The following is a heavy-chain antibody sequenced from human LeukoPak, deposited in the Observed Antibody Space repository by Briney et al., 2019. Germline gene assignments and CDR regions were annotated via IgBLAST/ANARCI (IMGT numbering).Heavy chain of an antibody. CDR3: ARYSGGYSIDY. V-gene: IGHV4-59*01. CDR2: FSYSGSA. CDR1: GDSIGSYY. D-gene: IGHD1-26*01. Sequence: SETLSLTCSVSGDSIGSYYWTWIRQPPGKGLEWIGYFSYSGSANYNPSLESRVTMSVDTSKNQFSLNLRSVTAADTAVYYCARYSGGYSIDYWGQGTLVTVSS. J-gene: IGHJ4*02.